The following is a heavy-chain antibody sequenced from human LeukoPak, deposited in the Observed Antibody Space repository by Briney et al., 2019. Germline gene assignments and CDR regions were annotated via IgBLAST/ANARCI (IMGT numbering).Heavy chain of an antibody. CDR1: GFTVSSNY. Sequence: GGSLRLSCAASGFTVSSNYMSWVRQAPGKGLEWFSVIYSGGRTYYADSVKGRFTISRDNSKNTLYHQMNSLRAEDTAVYYCARESNSGYYLSYWGQGTLVTVSS. D-gene: IGHD3-22*01. V-gene: IGHV3-66*01. J-gene: IGHJ4*02. CDR3: ARESNSGYYLSY. CDR2: IYSGGRT.